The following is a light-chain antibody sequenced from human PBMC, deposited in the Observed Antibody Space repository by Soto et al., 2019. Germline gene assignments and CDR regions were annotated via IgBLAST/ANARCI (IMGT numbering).Light chain of an antibody. V-gene: IGKV3-20*01. CDR3: QQYLSSPPYG. J-gene: IGKJ2*03. CDR2: DAS. Sequence: EIVLTQSPGTLSLSPGERATLSCRASQTISSYLAWYQHKPGQAPRLLIYDASSRATDIPDRFSGSGSGTGFTLTIGRLEPEDFAVYYCQQYLSSPPYGFGQGTKLEIK. CDR1: QTISSY.